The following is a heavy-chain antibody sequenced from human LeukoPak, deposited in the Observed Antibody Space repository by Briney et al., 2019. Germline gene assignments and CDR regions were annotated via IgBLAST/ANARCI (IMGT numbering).Heavy chain of an antibody. V-gene: IGHV4-59*01. CDR3: ARSGFGELFAPLDY. CDR2: IYYSGST. D-gene: IGHD3-10*01. Sequence: SETLSLTCTVSGGSISNYYWSWIRQPPGKGLEWIGYIYYSGSTNYNPSLKSRVTISVDTSKNQFSLKLRSVTAADTAVYYCARSGFGELFAPLDYWGQGTLVTVSS. CDR1: GGSISNYY. J-gene: IGHJ4*02.